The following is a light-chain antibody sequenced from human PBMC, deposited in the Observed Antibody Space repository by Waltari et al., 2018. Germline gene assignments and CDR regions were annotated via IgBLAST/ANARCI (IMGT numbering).Light chain of an antibody. J-gene: IGKJ4*01. V-gene: IGKV2-28*01. CDR1: QSLLHSNGYNY. CDR3: MQALQTLLT. CDR2: LGS. Sequence: DIVMTQSPVSLPVTPGEPASISCRSSQSLLHSNGYNYLHWYLQKPGQSPQLLIYLGSHRASGVPDRFSGSGSGTDFTLKISRVEAKDVGIYYCMQALQTLLTFGGGTKVEIK.